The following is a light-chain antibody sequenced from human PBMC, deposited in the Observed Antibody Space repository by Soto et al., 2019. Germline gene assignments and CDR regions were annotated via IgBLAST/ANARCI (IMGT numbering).Light chain of an antibody. CDR1: QGVSRK. V-gene: IGKV3-15*01. Sequence: EIVMTQSPATLSVAPGERVTFSCRASQGVSRKLAWYQHKPGQAPRLLISGASTGATGIPARFSGSGSGTEFTLTISSLQSKDCAIYYCQQYYTWPITFGGGTKVEIK. CDR2: GAS. J-gene: IGKJ4*01. CDR3: QQYYTWPIT.